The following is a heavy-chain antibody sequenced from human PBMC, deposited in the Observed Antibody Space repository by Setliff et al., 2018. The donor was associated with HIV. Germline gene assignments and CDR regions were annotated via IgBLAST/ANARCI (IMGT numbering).Heavy chain of an antibody. CDR3: AREINTVTFEWFDP. J-gene: IGHJ5*02. V-gene: IGHV1-3*01. Sequence: GASVKVSCKASGYTFTNYAIHWVRQAPGQRLEWMGWITVGDGNTKYSQKFQGRVTITRDTSTSTAYMELSRLRSDDTAVYYCAREINTVTFEWFDPWGQGTLVTVSS. D-gene: IGHD4-17*01. CDR2: ITVGDGNT. CDR1: GYTFTNYA.